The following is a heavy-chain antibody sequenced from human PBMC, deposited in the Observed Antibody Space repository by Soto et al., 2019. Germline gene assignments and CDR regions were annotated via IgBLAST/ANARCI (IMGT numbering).Heavy chain of an antibody. V-gene: IGHV3-23*01. D-gene: IGHD3-16*01. Sequence: GGSLRLSCAASGFPFSSYAMGWVRQTPGKGLEWVSGISGSGGRTYYADSVKGRFTISRDNSNNTLSLQMHILRVEDTAVYFCAKGGYYSLFDIWGQGTMVTVSS. J-gene: IGHJ3*02. CDR3: AKGGYYSLFDI. CDR1: GFPFSSYA. CDR2: ISGSGGRT.